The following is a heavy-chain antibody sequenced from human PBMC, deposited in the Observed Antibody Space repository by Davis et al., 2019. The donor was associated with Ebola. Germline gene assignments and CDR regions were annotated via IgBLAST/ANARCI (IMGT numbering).Heavy chain of an antibody. CDR3: ARGVGAGPLFDY. CDR2: INHSGST. J-gene: IGHJ4*02. D-gene: IGHD3-16*01. CDR1: GGSISSSSYY. V-gene: IGHV4-39*07. Sequence: SETLSLTCTVSGGSISSSSYYWSWIRQPPGKGLEWIGEINHSGSTNYNPSLKSRVTISVDTSKNQFSLKLSSVTAADTAVYYCARGVGAGPLFDYWGQGTLVTVSS.